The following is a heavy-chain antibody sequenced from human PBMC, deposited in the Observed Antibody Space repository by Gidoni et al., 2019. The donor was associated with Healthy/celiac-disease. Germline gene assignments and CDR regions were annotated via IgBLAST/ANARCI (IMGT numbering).Heavy chain of an antibody. V-gene: IGHV4-39*07. CDR3: ARDNVLLWFGELLIGWFDP. CDR1: GGSISSSRYY. CDR2: IYYSGST. D-gene: IGHD3-10*01. J-gene: IGHJ5*02. Sequence: QLQLQESGPGLVKPSETLSLTCTVSGGSISSSRYYWGWIRQPPGKGLEWIGSIYYSGSTYYNPSLKSRVTISVDTSKTQFSLKLSSVTAADTAVYYCARDNVLLWFGELLIGWFDPWGQGTLVTVSS.